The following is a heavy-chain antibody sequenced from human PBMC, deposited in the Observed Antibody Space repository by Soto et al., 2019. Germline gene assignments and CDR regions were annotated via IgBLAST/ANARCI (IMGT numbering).Heavy chain of an antibody. CDR3: ARDRGGYNFYYYYYGMDV. D-gene: IGHD5-12*01. CDR1: GGSVSSGSYY. V-gene: IGHV4-61*01. CDR2: IYYSGST. J-gene: IGHJ6*02. Sequence: SETLSLTCTVSGGSVSSGSYYWSWIRQPPWKGLEWIGYIYYSGSTNYNPSLKSRVTISVDTSKNQFSLKLSSVTAADTAVYYCARDRGGYNFYYYYYGMDVWGQGTTVTVSS.